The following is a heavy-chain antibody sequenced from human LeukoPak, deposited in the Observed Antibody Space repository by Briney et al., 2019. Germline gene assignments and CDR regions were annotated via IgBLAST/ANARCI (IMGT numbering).Heavy chain of an antibody. D-gene: IGHD3-10*01. CDR2: ISAYNGNT. J-gene: IGHJ5*02. CDR1: GYTFTSYG. V-gene: IGHV1-18*01. CDR3: ARGGITMVRGVMRSSWFDP. Sequence: EASVKVSCKASGYTFTSYGIIWVRQAPGQGLEWMGWISAYNGNTNYAQKLQGRVTMTTDTSTSTAYMELRSLRSDDTAVYYCARGGITMVRGVMRSSWFDPWGQGTLVTVSS.